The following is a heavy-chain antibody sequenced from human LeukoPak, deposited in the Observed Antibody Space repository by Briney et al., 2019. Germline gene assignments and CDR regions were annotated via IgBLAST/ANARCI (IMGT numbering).Heavy chain of an antibody. CDR3: VYYAFDI. CDR2: INPSGGST. V-gene: IGHV1-46*01. D-gene: IGHD2-8*01. Sequence: APVKVSCKASGYTFTSYYMHWVRQAPGQGLEWMGIINPSGGSTSYAQKFQGRVTMTRDTSISTAYMELSRLRSDDTAVYYCVYYAFDIWGQGTMITVSS. CDR1: GYTFTSYY. J-gene: IGHJ3*02.